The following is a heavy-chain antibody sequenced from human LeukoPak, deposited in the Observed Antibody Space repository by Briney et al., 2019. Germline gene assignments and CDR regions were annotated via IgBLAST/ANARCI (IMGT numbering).Heavy chain of an antibody. CDR1: GFTVSSNY. D-gene: IGHD3-22*01. V-gene: IGHV3-23*01. CDR2: ISGSGGST. CDR3: AKDPEDYYDSSGYYDAFDI. J-gene: IGHJ3*02. Sequence: GGSLRLSCAASGFTVSSNYMSWVRQAPGKGLEWVSVISGSGGSTYYADSVKGRFTISRDNSKNTLYLQMNSLRAEDTAVYYCAKDPEDYYDSSGYYDAFDIWGQGTMVTVSS.